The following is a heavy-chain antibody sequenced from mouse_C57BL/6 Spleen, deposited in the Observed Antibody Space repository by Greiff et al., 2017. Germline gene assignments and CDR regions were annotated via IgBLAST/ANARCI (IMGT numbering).Heavy chain of an antibody. J-gene: IGHJ2*01. D-gene: IGHD2-5*01. Sequence: EVQLLQSGPELVKPGASVKISCKASGYTFTDYYMNWVNQSHGKSLEWIGAINPNNGGTSYTQKFKGKVTLTGDNSTSTAYMELRSLTSEDSAVYYSARSPYSNYLYFDYWGQGTTLTVSS. V-gene: IGHV1-26*01. CDR2: INPNNGGT. CDR1: GYTFTDYY. CDR3: ARSPYSNYLYFDY.